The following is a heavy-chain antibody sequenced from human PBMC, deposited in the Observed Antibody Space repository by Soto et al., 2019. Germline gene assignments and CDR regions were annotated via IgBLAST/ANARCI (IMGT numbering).Heavy chain of an antibody. Sequence: QVQLVQSGAEVKKPGSSVKVSCKASGGTFSSYAISWVRQAPGQGLEWMGGIIPIFGTANYAPKFQGRVTITADKSPRTAYMELSSLRSEDTAVYYCARTPMAYCSSTSCYRDWFDPWGQGTLVTVSS. CDR3: ARTPMAYCSSTSCYRDWFDP. D-gene: IGHD2-2*01. CDR2: IIPIFGTA. V-gene: IGHV1-69*06. J-gene: IGHJ5*02. CDR1: GGTFSSYA.